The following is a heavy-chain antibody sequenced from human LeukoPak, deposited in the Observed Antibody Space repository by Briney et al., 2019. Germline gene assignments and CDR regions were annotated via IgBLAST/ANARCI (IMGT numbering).Heavy chain of an antibody. Sequence: PSETLSLTCAVSGGSISSGGYSWSWIRQPPGKGLEWIGYIYHSGSTYYNPSLKSRVTISVDRSKNQFSLKLSSVTAADTAVYYCARSAPPVLDHFDYWGQGTLVTVSS. CDR3: ARSAPPVLDHFDY. CDR1: GGSISSGGYS. D-gene: IGHD3/OR15-3a*01. J-gene: IGHJ4*02. CDR2: IYHSGST. V-gene: IGHV4-30-2*01.